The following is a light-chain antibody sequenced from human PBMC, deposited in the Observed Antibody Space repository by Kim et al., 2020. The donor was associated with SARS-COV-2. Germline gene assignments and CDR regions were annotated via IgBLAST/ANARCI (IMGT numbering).Light chain of an antibody. CDR3: QQYGSSPWT. Sequence: CPEENASPSCGASPSVFSSSLPWFQQKPGQAPGLFIYVPSSRATGIPDGFIASGSGTDFTLPFGGLGPKVFAVYYCQQYGSSPWTFGQGAQVEIK. CDR2: VPS. V-gene: IGKV3-20*01. J-gene: IGKJ1*01. CDR1: PSVFSSS.